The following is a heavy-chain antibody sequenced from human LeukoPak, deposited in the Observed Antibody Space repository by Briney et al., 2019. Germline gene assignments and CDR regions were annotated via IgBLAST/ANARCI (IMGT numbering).Heavy chain of an antibody. D-gene: IGHD4-23*01. Sequence: SETLSLTCTVSGGSISSYYWSWIRQPPGKGLVWIGYIYYSGSTNYNPSLKSRVTISVDTSKNQFSLKLSSVIAPDTAVYYCARGSYGGTNWYFDLWGRGTLVTVSS. CDR3: ARGSYGGTNWYFDL. V-gene: IGHV4-59*12. CDR1: GGSISSYY. J-gene: IGHJ2*01. CDR2: IYYSGST.